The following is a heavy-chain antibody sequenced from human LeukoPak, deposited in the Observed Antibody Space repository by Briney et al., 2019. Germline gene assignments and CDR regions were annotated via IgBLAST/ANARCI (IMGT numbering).Heavy chain of an antibody. Sequence: GESLRLSCAASGFTFSDYYMSWIRQAPGKGLEWVSYISSSGSTIYYADSVKGRFTISRDNAKNPLYLQMNSLRAEDTAVYYCARLGRWLQLGYFQHWGQGTLVTVSS. CDR3: ARLGRWLQLGYFQH. J-gene: IGHJ1*01. CDR1: GFTFSDYY. CDR2: ISSSGSTI. D-gene: IGHD5-24*01. V-gene: IGHV3-11*01.